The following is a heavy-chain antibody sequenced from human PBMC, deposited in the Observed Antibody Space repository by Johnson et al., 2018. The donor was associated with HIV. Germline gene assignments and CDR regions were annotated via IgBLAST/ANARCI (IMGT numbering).Heavy chain of an antibody. Sequence: QVQLVESGGDLVQPGGSLRLSCAASGFTFSSYAMHWVRQAPGKGLEWVAVISYDGSNKYYADSVKGRFTISRDNSKNTLYLQMNSLRAEDTAVYYCARGEDGVDAFDIWGQGTMVTVSS. CDR2: ISYDGSNK. CDR1: GFTFSSYA. J-gene: IGHJ3*02. V-gene: IGHV3-30-3*01. D-gene: IGHD4-17*01. CDR3: ARGEDGVDAFDI.